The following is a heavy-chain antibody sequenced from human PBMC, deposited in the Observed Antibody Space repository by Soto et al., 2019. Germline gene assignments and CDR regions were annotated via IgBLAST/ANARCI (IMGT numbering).Heavy chain of an antibody. V-gene: IGHV3-33*01. CDR3: AREVTNTIFGVVIIPASQYYFDY. CDR2: IWYDGSNK. D-gene: IGHD3-3*01. CDR1: GFTFSSYG. Sequence: GSLRLYCAASGFTFSSYGMHWVRQAPGKGLEWVAVIWYDGSNKYYADSVKGRFTISRDNSKNTLYLQMNSLRAEDTAVYYCAREVTNTIFGVVIIPASQYYFDYWGQGTLVTVSS. J-gene: IGHJ4*02.